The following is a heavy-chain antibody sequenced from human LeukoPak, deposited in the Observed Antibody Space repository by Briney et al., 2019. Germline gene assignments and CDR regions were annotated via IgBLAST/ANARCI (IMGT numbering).Heavy chain of an antibody. V-gene: IGHV3-48*04. D-gene: IGHD6-13*01. Sequence: GGSLRLSCVASGFTFSSYSMNWVRQAPGKGLEWVSYISSGSTTIYYADSVKGRFTISRDNAKNSLYLQMNSLRAEDTAVYYCARMWGSSWSYFDYWGQGPLVTVSS. CDR2: ISSGSTTI. J-gene: IGHJ4*02. CDR1: GFTFSSYS. CDR3: ARMWGSSWSYFDY.